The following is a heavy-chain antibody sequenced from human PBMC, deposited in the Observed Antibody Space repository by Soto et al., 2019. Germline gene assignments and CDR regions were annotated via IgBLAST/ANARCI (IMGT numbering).Heavy chain of an antibody. Sequence: EVQLVESGGGLVQPGGSLRLSCAASGFTFTSNSMNWVRQAPGKGLEWISYITSSSSTIYYAGSVKGRFTISRDNAKNSLYLQMNSLRDDDTAVYYCARGRVGTAYFDYWGQGALVTVSS. V-gene: IGHV3-48*02. CDR1: GFTFTSNS. J-gene: IGHJ4*02. CDR3: ARGRVGTAYFDY. D-gene: IGHD2-21*02. CDR2: ITSSSSTI.